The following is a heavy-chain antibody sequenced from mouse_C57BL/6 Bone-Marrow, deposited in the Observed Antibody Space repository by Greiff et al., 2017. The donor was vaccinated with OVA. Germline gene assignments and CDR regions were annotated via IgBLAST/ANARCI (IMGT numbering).Heavy chain of an antibody. V-gene: IGHV1-54*01. CDR1: GYAFTNYL. Sequence: QVQLQQSGAELVRPGTSVKVSCKASGYAFTNYLIEWVKQRPGQGLEWIGVINPGSGGTNYNEKFKGKATLTADKSSSTAYMQLSSLTSEYSAVYCGARCHVCDGYASFAYWGQGTLVTVSA. J-gene: IGHJ3*01. CDR2: INPGSGGT. D-gene: IGHD2-3*01. CDR3: ARCHVCDGYASFAY.